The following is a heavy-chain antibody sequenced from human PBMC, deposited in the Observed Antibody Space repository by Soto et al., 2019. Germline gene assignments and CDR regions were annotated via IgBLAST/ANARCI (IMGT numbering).Heavy chain of an antibody. CDR3: ARENWGYYDY. Sequence: EVQLVESGGDLVQPGGSPRLSCAASGFIFSNFYMTWVRQSPGRGLEWVATLDHYGSATFHVDSLRGRIIISRDNAMNSLSLKMNSLRVEDTAVYYWARENWGYYDYWGQGSLVTVS. J-gene: IGHJ4*02. CDR2: LDHYGSAT. D-gene: IGHD7-27*01. CDR1: GFIFSNFY. V-gene: IGHV3-7*03.